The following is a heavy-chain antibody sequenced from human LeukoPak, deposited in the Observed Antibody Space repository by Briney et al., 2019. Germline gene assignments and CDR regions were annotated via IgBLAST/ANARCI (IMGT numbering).Heavy chain of an antibody. CDR1: RYTFTSYD. Sequence: GASVKVSCKASRYTFTSYDINWVRQATGQGLEWMGWMNPNSGNTGYAQKFQGRVTMTRNTSISTAYMERSSLRSEDTAVYYCARGPHRYCSGGSCVIDYWGQGTLVTVSS. V-gene: IGHV1-8*01. J-gene: IGHJ4*02. CDR3: ARGPHRYCSGGSCVIDY. CDR2: MNPNSGNT. D-gene: IGHD2-15*01.